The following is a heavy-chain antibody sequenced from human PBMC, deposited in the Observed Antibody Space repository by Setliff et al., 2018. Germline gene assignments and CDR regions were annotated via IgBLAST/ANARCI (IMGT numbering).Heavy chain of an antibody. V-gene: IGHV5-51*01. D-gene: IGHD2-2*01. CDR3: TRHEDRNKCTSSSCYRENDAFDV. J-gene: IGHJ3*01. CDR2: IYPGDSDT. CDR1: GYIFTNYW. Sequence: RGESLKISCKASGYIFTNYWIGWVRQMPGKGLEWMGVIYPGDSDTRYSPSFQGLVTISADKSINTAYLQWSSLKASDTAIYYCTRHEDRNKCTSSSCYRENDAFDVWGQGAMVTVSS.